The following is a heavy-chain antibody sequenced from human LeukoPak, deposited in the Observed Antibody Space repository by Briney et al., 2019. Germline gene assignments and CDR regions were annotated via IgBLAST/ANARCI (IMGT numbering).Heavy chain of an antibody. V-gene: IGHV3-53*01. D-gene: IGHD3-22*01. CDR1: GFTVSSNY. CDR3: ASRNYYDSSGLLDY. J-gene: IGHJ4*02. CDR2: IYSGGST. Sequence: GGSLRLSCAASGFTVSSNYMSWVRQAPGKGLEWVSVIYSGGSTYYADSVKGRFTISRDNSKNTLYLQMNSLRAEDTAVYYCASRNYYDSSGLLDYWGQGALVTVSS.